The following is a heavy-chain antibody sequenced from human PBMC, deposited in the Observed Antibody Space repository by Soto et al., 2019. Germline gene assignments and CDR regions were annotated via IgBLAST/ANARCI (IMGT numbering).Heavy chain of an antibody. CDR3: XRANWYSEY. CDR2: IYYNGNT. Sequence: QVQLQESGPGLVKPSETLSLTCTVSGGSISNHYWSWIRQPPGKGLEWIGYIYYNGNTNYNPSLKSRVTMSVXXXXXXXXXXXXXXXXXXXXXXXXXRANWYSEYWGQGTLVTVSS. J-gene: IGHJ4*02. CDR1: GGSISNHY. V-gene: IGHV4-59*11. D-gene: IGHD7-27*01.